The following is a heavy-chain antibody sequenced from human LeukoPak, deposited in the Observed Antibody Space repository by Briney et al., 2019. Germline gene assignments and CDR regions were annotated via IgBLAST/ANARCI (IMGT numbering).Heavy chain of an antibody. J-gene: IGHJ4*02. V-gene: IGHV4-34*01. CDR1: GGSFSGFY. CDR3: ARTPLKQCTSTTCPLFFDY. D-gene: IGHD2-8*01. CDR2: INRSGST. Sequence: SETLSLTCAVYGGSFSGFYWSWIRQASGKGLEWIGEINRSGSTNYNPSLKSRVTMSVDTSKNRFSLKLSSVTAADTAVYFCARTPLKQCTSTTCPLFFDYWGQGTLVTVSS.